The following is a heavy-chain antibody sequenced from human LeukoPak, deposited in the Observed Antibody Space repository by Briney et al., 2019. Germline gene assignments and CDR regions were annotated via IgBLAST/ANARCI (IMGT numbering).Heavy chain of an antibody. J-gene: IGHJ3*02. CDR3: ASGRSVLRYFDWFDAFDI. Sequence: SETLSLTCTVSGGSISSGSYYWSWIRQPAGKGLEWIGRIYTSGSTNYNPSLKSRVTISVDTSKNQFSLKLSSMTAADTAVYYCASGRSVLRYFDWFDAFDIWGQGTMVTVSS. CDR2: IYTSGST. CDR1: GGSISSGSYY. D-gene: IGHD3-9*01. V-gene: IGHV4-61*02.